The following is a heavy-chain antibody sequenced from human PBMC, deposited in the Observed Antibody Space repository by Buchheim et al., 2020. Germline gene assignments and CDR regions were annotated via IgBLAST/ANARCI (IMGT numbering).Heavy chain of an antibody. CDR1: GYTFTSYY. J-gene: IGHJ4*02. CDR3: ARANPTYGDYDGLDY. CDR2: INPSGGST. D-gene: IGHD4-17*01. Sequence: QVQLVQSGAEVKKPGASVKVSCKASGYTFTSYYMHWVRQAPGQGLEWMGIINPSGGSTSYAQKLQGRVTMTRDTSTSTVYLELSSLRSEDTAVYYCARANPTYGDYDGLDYWGQGTL. V-gene: IGHV1-46*01.